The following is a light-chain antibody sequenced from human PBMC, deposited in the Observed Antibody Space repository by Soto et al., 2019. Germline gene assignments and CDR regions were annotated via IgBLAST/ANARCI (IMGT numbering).Light chain of an antibody. CDR1: QGISSY. Sequence: IQLTQSPSSLSASVGDRVTITCRASQGISSYLAWYQQKPGKAPKLLIYAASTLQSGVPSRFSGSGSGTDFTLTISSLQPEDFATYNCQQLNSSPSFGPGTKVDIK. CDR2: AAS. J-gene: IGKJ3*01. V-gene: IGKV1-9*01. CDR3: QQLNSSPS.